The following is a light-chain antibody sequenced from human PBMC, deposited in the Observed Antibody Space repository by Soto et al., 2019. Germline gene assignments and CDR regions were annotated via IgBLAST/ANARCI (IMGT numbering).Light chain of an antibody. CDR1: RDITHY. CDR2: DAT. V-gene: IGKV1-33*01. CDR3: HHYYNLPPYF. Sequence: DIPMTQSPSSLSVSVGDRVTITCRASRDITHYLNWYQQKPGKAPTLLISDATRLQSGVPSRFSGSGPGTDFPFSSTSLQPADIATYYYHHYYNLPPYFFGHGTKMEI. J-gene: IGKJ2*01.